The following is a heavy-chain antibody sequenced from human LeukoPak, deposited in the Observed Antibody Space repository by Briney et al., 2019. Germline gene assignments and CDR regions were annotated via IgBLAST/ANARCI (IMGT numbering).Heavy chain of an antibody. D-gene: IGHD2-2*01. V-gene: IGHV1-2*02. CDR1: GYTFTGYY. J-gene: IGHJ4*02. Sequence: ASVKVSCKASGYTFTGYYMHWVRQAPGQGLEWMGWINPNSGGTNYAQKFQGRVTMTRDTSISTAYMELSRLTSDDTAVYYCARSIVVVPAALGYWGQGTLVTVYS. CDR2: INPNSGGT. CDR3: ARSIVVVPAALGY.